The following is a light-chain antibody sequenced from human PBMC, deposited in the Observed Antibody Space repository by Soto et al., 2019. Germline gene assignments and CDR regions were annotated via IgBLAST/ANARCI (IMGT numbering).Light chain of an antibody. CDR3: SSYTSTNTYV. J-gene: IGLJ1*01. V-gene: IGLV2-14*03. Sequence: QSALTQPASMSGSPGQSITISCTGTSSDVGGYKYVSWYQQHPGKAPKLMVYDVSNRPSGVSNRFSGSKSGNTASLTISGLQAEDEADYYCSSYTSTNTYVFGTGTKLTVL. CDR1: SSDVGGYKY. CDR2: DVS.